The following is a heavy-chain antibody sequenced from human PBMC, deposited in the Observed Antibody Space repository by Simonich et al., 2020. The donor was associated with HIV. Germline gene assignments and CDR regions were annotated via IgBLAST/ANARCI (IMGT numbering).Heavy chain of an antibody. J-gene: IGHJ3*02. CDR1: GGSFSSYY. D-gene: IGHD3-3*01. Sequence: QVQLQQWGAGLLKPSETLSLTCAVYGGSFSSYYWRWVRQPQVKGLEWIGEINHRGKTNYIPALKRRVTVSVATPKNQVSLKLSSVTAADTAVYYCARGQPLRSLQRDGFDIWGQGTVVTVSS. CDR3: ARGQPLRSLQRDGFDI. CDR2: INHRGKT. V-gene: IGHV4-34*01.